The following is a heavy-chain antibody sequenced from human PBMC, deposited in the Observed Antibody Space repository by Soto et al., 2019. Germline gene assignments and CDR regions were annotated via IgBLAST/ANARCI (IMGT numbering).Heavy chain of an antibody. CDR3: ARDLGLGSYYNEDY. J-gene: IGHJ4*02. CDR2: IWYDGSNK. CDR1: GFTFSSYG. Sequence: GGSLRLSCAASGFTFSSYGMHWVRQAPGKGLEWVAVIWYDGSNKYYADSVKGRFTISRDNSKNTLYLQMNSLRAEDTAVYYCARDLGLGSYYNEDYWGQGTLVTVSS. D-gene: IGHD3-10*01. V-gene: IGHV3-33*01.